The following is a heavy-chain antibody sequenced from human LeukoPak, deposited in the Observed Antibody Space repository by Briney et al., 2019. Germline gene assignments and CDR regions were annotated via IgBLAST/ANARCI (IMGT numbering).Heavy chain of an antibody. CDR2: INHSGST. D-gene: IGHD2-15*01. V-gene: IGHV4-34*01. Sequence: SETLSLTCAVYGGSFSCYYWSWIRQPPGKGLEWIGEINHSGSTNYNPSLKSRVTISVDTSKNQFSLKLSSVTAADTALYYCARPGYCSGGSCPRWFDPWGQGTLVTVSS. CDR3: ARPGYCSGGSCPRWFDP. J-gene: IGHJ5*02. CDR1: GGSFSCYY.